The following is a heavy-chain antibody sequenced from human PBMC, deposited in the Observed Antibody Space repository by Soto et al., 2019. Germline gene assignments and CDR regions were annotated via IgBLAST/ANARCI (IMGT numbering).Heavy chain of an antibody. CDR2: ISSSSRYI. Sequence: EVQLVESGGGLVKPGGSLRLSCAASGFTFSSYSMNWVRQAPGKGLAWVSSISSSSRYIYYADSVKGRFTISRDNAKNSLYLQMNSLRAEDTAVYYCARAPDIVLMVYAIDYGMDVWGQGTTVTVSS. V-gene: IGHV3-21*01. J-gene: IGHJ6*02. CDR3: ARAPDIVLMVYAIDYGMDV. D-gene: IGHD2-8*01. CDR1: GFTFSSYS.